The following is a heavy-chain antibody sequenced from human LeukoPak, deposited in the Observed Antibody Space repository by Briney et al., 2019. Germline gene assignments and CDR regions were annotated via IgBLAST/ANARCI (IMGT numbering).Heavy chain of an antibody. CDR1: GFTVSTNY. CDR2: IYSGGST. J-gene: IGHJ4*02. V-gene: IGHV3-66*01. D-gene: IGHD2-15*01. CDR3: ARVLRGSGSCFDY. Sequence: PGGSLRLSCAASGFTVSTNYMTWVRQAPGKRLEWVSIIYSGGSTYYAEYVKGRFTISRDNSKNTLYLQMNSLRAEGTAVYYCARVLRGSGSCFDYWGQGTLVTVSS.